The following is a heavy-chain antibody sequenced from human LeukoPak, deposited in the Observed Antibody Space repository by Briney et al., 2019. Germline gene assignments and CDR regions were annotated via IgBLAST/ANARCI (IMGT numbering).Heavy chain of an antibody. CDR1: GFTFRSYN. D-gene: IGHD1-26*01. V-gene: IGHV3-21*01. Sequence: GGSLRLSCAASGFTFRSYNLNWVRQAPGKGLEWVSSISSSSSYIYYADSVKGRFTIFRDNAKNSLYLQMNSLRAEDTAVYYCARDLSVGAKPDLGFDYWGQGTLVTVSS. CDR2: ISSSSSYI. J-gene: IGHJ4*02. CDR3: ARDLSVGAKPDLGFDY.